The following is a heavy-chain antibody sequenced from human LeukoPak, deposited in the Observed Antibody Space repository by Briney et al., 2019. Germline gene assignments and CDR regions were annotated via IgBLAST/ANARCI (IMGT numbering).Heavy chain of an antibody. CDR2: IRYDGSNK. J-gene: IGHJ4*02. D-gene: IGHD2-2*01. CDR1: GFTFSSYG. V-gene: IGHV3-30*02. Sequence: GGSLRLSCAASGFTFSSYGMHWVRHPPGKGLEWVAFIRYDGSNKYYADSEKSRFTSSRDNSKNTLYLQMNSLRAEGTAVYYCANASPGYCSSTSCRRLIDYGGQGTLVTVSS. CDR3: ANASPGYCSSTSCRRLIDY.